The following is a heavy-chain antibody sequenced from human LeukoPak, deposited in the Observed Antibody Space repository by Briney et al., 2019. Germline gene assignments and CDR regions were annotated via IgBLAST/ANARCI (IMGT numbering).Heavy chain of an antibody. CDR1: GGSFSGYY. CDR2: IYYSGST. CDR3: ARLGSRHYYYDSSRP. D-gene: IGHD3-22*01. Sequence: SETLSLTCAVYGGSFSGYYWGWIRQPPGKGLEWIGSIYYSGSTYYNPSLKSRVTISVDTSKNQFSLKLSSVTAADTAVYYCARLGSRHYYYDSSRPWGQGTLVTVSS. J-gene: IGHJ5*02. V-gene: IGHV4-39*01.